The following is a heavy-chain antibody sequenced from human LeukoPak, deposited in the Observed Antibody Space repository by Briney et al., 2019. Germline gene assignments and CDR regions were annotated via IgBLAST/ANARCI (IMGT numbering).Heavy chain of an antibody. CDR2: IYTSGST. Sequence: SETLSLTCTVSGGSISSYYWSWIRQPAGKGLEWIGRIYTSGSTNYNPSLKSRVTMSVDTSKNQFSLKLSSVTAADTAVYYCARVRVPPPGYGSGSYYRPNYYYYMDVWGKGTTVTVSS. D-gene: IGHD3-10*01. CDR3: ARVRVPPPGYGSGSYYRPNYYYYMDV. CDR1: GGSISSYY. V-gene: IGHV4-4*07. J-gene: IGHJ6*03.